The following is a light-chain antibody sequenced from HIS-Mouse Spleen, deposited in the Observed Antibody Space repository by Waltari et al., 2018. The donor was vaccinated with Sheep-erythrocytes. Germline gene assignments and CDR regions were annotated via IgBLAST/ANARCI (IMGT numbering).Light chain of an antibody. CDR1: QRLVHRDGNTY. CDR2: KVS. J-gene: IGKJ1*01. V-gene: IGKV2-30*02. Sequence: DVVMTQSPLSLPVTLGQPASISCRSSQRLVHRDGNTYLNWFQQRPGQSPRRLIYKVSNRDSGVPDRFSGSGSGTDFTLKISRVEAEDVGVYYCMQALQTPRTFGQGTKVEIK. CDR3: MQALQTPRT.